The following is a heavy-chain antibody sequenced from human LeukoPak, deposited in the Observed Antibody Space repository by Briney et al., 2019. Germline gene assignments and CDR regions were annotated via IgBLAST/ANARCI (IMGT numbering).Heavy chain of an antibody. J-gene: IGHJ4*02. CDR1: GFTFSSYW. Sequence: HPGGSLRLSCVASGFTFSSYWMSWVRQAPGKGLEWVAKIKQDGSGEYYLDSVKGRFTISRDNAKNSLYLQMNSLRAEDTAVYFCTTGYSSGWYNEGNYWGQGTLVTVSS. V-gene: IGHV3-7*01. CDR2: IKQDGSGE. D-gene: IGHD6-19*01. CDR3: TTGYSSGWYNEGNY.